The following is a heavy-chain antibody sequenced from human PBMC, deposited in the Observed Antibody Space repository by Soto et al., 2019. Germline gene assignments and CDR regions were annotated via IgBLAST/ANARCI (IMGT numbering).Heavy chain of an antibody. V-gene: IGHV4-34*01. CDR1: GGSFSGYY. Sequence: SETLSLTCAVYGGSFSGYYWSWIRQPPGKGLEWIGEINHSGSTNYNPSLKSRVTISVDTSKNQFSLKLGSVTAADTAVYYCARRESITMVRGVNRRWFDPWGQGTLVTSPQ. D-gene: IGHD3-10*01. J-gene: IGHJ5*02. CDR3: ARRESITMVRGVNRRWFDP. CDR2: INHSGST.